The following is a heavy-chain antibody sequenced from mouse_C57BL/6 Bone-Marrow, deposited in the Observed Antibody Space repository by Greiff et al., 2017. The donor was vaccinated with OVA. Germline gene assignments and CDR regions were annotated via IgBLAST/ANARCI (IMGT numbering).Heavy chain of an antibody. D-gene: IGHD1-1*01. V-gene: IGHV1-64*01. J-gene: IGHJ1*03. Sequence: QVQLKQPGAELVKPGASVKLSCKASGYTFTSYWMHWVKQRPGQGLEWIGMIHPNSGSTNYNEKFKSKATLTVDKSSSTAYMQLSSLTSEDSAVYYCARSQHYYGSSYWYFDVWGTGTTVTVSS. CDR3: ARSQHYYGSSYWYFDV. CDR2: IHPNSGST. CDR1: GYTFTSYW.